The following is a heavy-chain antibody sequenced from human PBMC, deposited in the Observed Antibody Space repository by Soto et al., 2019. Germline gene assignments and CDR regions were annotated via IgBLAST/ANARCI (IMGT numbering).Heavy chain of an antibody. CDR1: GGAINNNDYY. CDR3: ARMSYFYDKWYFDI. Sequence: QLQESGPGLVKPSQTLSLTCSVSGGAINNNDYYWSWIRQTPGKGLEWIGYVYYSGSSDYIPSLKSLLSMSIEKYKNQFNLKLNSVTAADTATYFCARMSYFYDKWYFDIWGRGTLVTVSS. CDR2: VYYSGSS. V-gene: IGHV4-30-4*01. D-gene: IGHD3-22*01. J-gene: IGHJ2*01.